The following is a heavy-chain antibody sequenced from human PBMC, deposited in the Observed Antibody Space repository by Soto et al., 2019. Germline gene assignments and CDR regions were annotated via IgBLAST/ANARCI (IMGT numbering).Heavy chain of an antibody. V-gene: IGHV3-30-3*01. CDR3: ARGKGYCIGASCYGWGPCDY. D-gene: IGHD2-2*01. Sequence: GGSLRLSCAASGFTFTSYAMHWVRQAPGKGLEWVAVISYDGSNKYYADSVRGRFTISRDNSKDTLYLQMNSLRAEDTAVYYCARGKGYCIGASCYGWGPCDYXGQGPLVTVSS. J-gene: IGHJ4*02. CDR2: ISYDGSNK. CDR1: GFTFTSYA.